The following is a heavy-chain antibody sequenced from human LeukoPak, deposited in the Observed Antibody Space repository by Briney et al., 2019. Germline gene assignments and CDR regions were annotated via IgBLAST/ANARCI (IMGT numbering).Heavy chain of an antibody. J-gene: IGHJ4*02. CDR2: ISAYNGKT. Sequence: GASVKVSCKASGFTFTSHGFTWVRQAPGQGLEWMGWISAYNGKTNYAQKLQGRVTMSTDTSMSTVYMELRSLRSDDTALYYCARGGLSGSGSIDYWGQGTLVTVSS. V-gene: IGHV1-18*04. D-gene: IGHD3-10*01. CDR1: GFTFTSHG. CDR3: ARGGLSGSGSIDY.